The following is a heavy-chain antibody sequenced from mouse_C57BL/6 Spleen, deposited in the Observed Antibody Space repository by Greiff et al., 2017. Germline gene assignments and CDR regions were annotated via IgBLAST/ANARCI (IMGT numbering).Heavy chain of an antibody. D-gene: IGHD1-1*01. CDR3: ARFGSSSFYYAMDY. CDR2: INPNNGGT. V-gene: IGHV1-26*01. Sequence: VQLQQSGPELVKPGASVKISCKASGYTFTDYYMNWVKQSHGKSLEWIGDINPNNGGTSYNQKFKGKATLTVDKSSSTAYMELRSLTSEDSAVYYCARFGSSSFYYAMDYWGQGTSGTVSS. CDR1: GYTFTDYY. J-gene: IGHJ4*01.